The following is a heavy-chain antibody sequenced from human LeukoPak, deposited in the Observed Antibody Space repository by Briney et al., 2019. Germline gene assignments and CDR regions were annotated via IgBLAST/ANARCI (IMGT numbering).Heavy chain of an antibody. CDR1: GYTLTELS. Sequence: ASVKVSCKVSGYTLTELSMHWVRQAPGKGLEWMGGFDPEDGETIYAQKFQGRVTMTEDTSTDTAYMELSSLRSEDTAVYYCATVTSGWYGHTYYYYVDVWGKGTTVTISS. J-gene: IGHJ6*03. D-gene: IGHD6-19*01. CDR2: FDPEDGET. CDR3: ATVTSGWYGHTYYYYVDV. V-gene: IGHV1-24*01.